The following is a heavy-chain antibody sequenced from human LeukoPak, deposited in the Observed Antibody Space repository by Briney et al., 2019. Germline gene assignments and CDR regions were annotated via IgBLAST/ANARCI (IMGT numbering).Heavy chain of an antibody. V-gene: IGHV3-23*01. CDR1: GFTFSSYA. Sequence: GGSLRLSCAASGFTFSSYAMSWVRQAPGKGLEWVSAISGSGGSTYYADSVKGRFTISRDNSKNTLYLQMNSLRAEDTAVYYCAKDRRVGHYYDSSGYLASYFDLWGRGTLVTVSS. J-gene: IGHJ2*01. D-gene: IGHD3-22*01. CDR2: ISGSGGST. CDR3: AKDRRVGHYYDSSGYLASYFDL.